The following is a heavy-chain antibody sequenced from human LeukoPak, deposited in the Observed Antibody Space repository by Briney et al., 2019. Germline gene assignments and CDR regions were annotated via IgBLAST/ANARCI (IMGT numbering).Heavy chain of an antibody. CDR2: MYYSGST. CDR1: GYSISSGYY. D-gene: IGHD5-24*01. V-gene: IGHV4-38-2*01. Sequence: SETLSLTCAVSGYSISSGYYWGWIRQPPGKGLEWIGSMYYSGSTYYNASLRSRVTISVDTSKNQFSLKLSSVTAADTAVYYCARHFDRDGYTSNAFDIWGQGTMVTVSS. J-gene: IGHJ3*02. CDR3: ARHFDRDGYTSNAFDI.